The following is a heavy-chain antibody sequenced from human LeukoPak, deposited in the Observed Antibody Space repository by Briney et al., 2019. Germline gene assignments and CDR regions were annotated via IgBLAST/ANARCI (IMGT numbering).Heavy chain of an antibody. Sequence: PGGSLRLSCAASGFTFSNYNMNWVRQAPGKGLEWLSYISFSSSTIYYADSVKGRFTISRDNAKNSLYLQMNSLRAEDTAVYYCARWSGYDSDAFDIWGQGTMVTVSS. V-gene: IGHV3-48*01. CDR1: GFTFSNYN. J-gene: IGHJ3*02. CDR3: ARWSGYDSDAFDI. CDR2: ISFSSSTI. D-gene: IGHD5-12*01.